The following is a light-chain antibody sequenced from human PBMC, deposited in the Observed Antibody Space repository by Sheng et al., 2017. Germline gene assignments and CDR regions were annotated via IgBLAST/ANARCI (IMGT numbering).Light chain of an antibody. V-gene: IGKV3-20*01. CDR3: QQYHTYYS. Sequence: EIVLTQSPGTLSLSPGDRATLSCRASQSVRDSHLAWYQQKPGQAPRLLIFGASSRATGVPDRFSGSGSGTDFALTINSLEPEDFATYYCQQYHTYYSFGQGTKLEIK. J-gene: IGKJ2*03. CDR1: QSVRDSH. CDR2: GAS.